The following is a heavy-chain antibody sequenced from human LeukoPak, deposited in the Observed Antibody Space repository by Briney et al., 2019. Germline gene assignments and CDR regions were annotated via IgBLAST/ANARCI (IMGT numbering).Heavy chain of an antibody. J-gene: IGHJ5*02. CDR3: ARDNWYSSSWYWTGDWFDP. CDR2: ISYDGSNK. D-gene: IGHD6-13*01. V-gene: IGHV3-30*01. CDR1: GFTFSSYA. Sequence: GGYLRLSCAASGFTFSSYAMHWVRQAPGKGLEWAAVISYDGSNKYYADSVKGRFTISRDNSKNTLYLQMNSLRAEDTAVYYCARDNWYSSSWYWTGDWFDPWGQGTLVTVSS.